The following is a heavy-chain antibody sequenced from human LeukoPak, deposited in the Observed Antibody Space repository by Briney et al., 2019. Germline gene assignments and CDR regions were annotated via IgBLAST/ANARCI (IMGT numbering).Heavy chain of an antibody. CDR1: GFTFSNTA. Sequence: GGSLRLSCAASGFTFSNTAMSWVRQTPGKGLEWVATMSAYNDRTHYADSVRGRFTVSRDNSKNTLSLQMNSLREDDTAVYYCAQELCDIFVVRTDSWGQGTLVTVSS. CDR3: AQELCDIFVVRTDS. D-gene: IGHD3-9*01. J-gene: IGHJ4*02. CDR2: MSAYNDRT. V-gene: IGHV3-23*01.